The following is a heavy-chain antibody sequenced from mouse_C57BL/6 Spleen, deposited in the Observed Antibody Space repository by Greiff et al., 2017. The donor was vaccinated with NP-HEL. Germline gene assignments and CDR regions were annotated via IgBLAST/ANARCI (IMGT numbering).Heavy chain of an antibody. CDR2: IDPSDSYT. V-gene: IGHV1-69*01. J-gene: IGHJ4*01. CDR1: GYTFTSYW. Sequence: VQLQQPGAELVMPGASVKLSCKASGYTFTSYWMHWVKQRPGQGLEWIGEIDPSDSYTNYNQKFKGKSTLTVDKSSSTAYMQLSSLTSEDSAVYYCARTGYDVNYYAMDYWGQGTSVTVSS. CDR3: ARTGYDVNYYAMDY. D-gene: IGHD2-2*01.